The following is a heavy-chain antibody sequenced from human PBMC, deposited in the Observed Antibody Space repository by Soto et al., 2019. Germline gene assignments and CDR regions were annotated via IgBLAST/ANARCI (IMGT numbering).Heavy chain of an antibody. CDR1: GYTFTGYN. CDR3: AREGGAELYMTTVFDY. D-gene: IGHD4-4*01. V-gene: IGHV1-2*02. J-gene: IGHJ4*02. CDR2: INPHSGAT. Sequence: QVQLVQSGAEVKKPGASVKVSCRASGYTFTGYNMHWVRQAPGQGLEWMGWINPHSGATDYAQKFQGRVTMTRDTSTSTAYMEMTRLRSDDTAVYYCAREGGAELYMTTVFDYWGQGTLVTVSS.